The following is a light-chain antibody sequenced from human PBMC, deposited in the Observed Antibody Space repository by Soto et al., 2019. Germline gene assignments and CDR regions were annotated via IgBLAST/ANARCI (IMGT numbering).Light chain of an antibody. CDR3: QHYNTYSYT. Sequence: DIQMTQSPSTLSASVGDRVTITCRASQNISSWLAWYQKRPGKAPKVLIYKASTLESGVTSRFNGSGYGTEFALTISSLQPDDFATYYCQHYNTYSYTFGQGTKLEIK. J-gene: IGKJ2*01. CDR2: KAS. CDR1: QNISSW. V-gene: IGKV1-5*03.